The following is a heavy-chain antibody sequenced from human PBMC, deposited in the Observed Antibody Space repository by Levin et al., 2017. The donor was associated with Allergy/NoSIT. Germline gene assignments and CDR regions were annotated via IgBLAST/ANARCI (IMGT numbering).Heavy chain of an antibody. V-gene: IGHV2-5*02. CDR1: GFSLSTSGVG. D-gene: IGHD3-9*01. CDR3: AHLAYPSYYDILTGFPDVWPPWLY. Sequence: ESGPTLVKPTQTLTLTCTFSGFSLSTSGVGVGWIRQPPGKALEWLALIYWDDDKRYSPSLKSRLTITKDTSKNQVVLTMTNMDPVDTATYYCAHLAYPSYYDILTGFPDVWPPWLYWGQGTLVTVSS. CDR2: IYWDDDK. J-gene: IGHJ4*02.